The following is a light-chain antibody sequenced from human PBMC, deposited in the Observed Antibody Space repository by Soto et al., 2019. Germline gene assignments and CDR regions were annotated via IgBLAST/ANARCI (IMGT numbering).Light chain of an antibody. Sequence: DIQVTNSPPTLSASVGEGVTITCRASQTISTLMAWYQQKPGKAPKLLVYDASTLQSGVASRFSGSGSGTEFTLIISVLQPDDSATYCCQESYSPPQRFAEGTKV. V-gene: IGKV1-5*01. CDR1: QTISTL. J-gene: IGKJ1*01. CDR3: QESYSPPQR. CDR2: DAS.